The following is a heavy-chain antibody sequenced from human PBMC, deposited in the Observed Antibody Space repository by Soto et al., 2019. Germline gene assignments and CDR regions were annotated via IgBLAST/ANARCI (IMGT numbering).Heavy chain of an antibody. Sequence: QVQLVESGGGVVQPGRSLRLSCAASGFTFSSYAMHWVRQAPGKGLEWVAVISYDGSNKYYADSVKGRFTISRDNSKNTLYLQMNSLRAEDTDVYYCARAVYCSGGSCYGFDYWGQGTLVTVSS. CDR3: ARAVYCSGGSCYGFDY. J-gene: IGHJ4*02. V-gene: IGHV3-30-3*01. CDR2: ISYDGSNK. CDR1: GFTFSSYA. D-gene: IGHD2-15*01.